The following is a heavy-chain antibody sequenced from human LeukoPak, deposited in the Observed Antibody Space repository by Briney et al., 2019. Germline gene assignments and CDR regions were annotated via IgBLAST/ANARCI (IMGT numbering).Heavy chain of an antibody. CDR2: IYYSGST. D-gene: IGHD3-22*01. J-gene: IGHJ4*02. CDR1: GGSISSYY. V-gene: IGHV4-59*01. CDR3: ARLYYYDSSGYYPYFDY. Sequence: SETLSLTCTVSGGSISSYYWSWIRQPPGKGLEWIGYIYYSGSTNYNPSLKSRVTISVDTSKNQFSLKLSSVTAADTAVYHCARLYYYDSSGYYPYFDYWGQGTLVTVSS.